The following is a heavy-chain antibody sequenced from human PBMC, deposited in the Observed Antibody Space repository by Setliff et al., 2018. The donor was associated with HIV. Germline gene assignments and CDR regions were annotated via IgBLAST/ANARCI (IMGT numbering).Heavy chain of an antibody. Sequence: SETLSLTCTGSGGSISSGSYYWSWIRQPAGKGLEWIGHIYTSGSTNYNPSLKSRVTISVDTSKNQFSLKLSSLRSEDTAVYYCARSSGSGDYLDYWGQGTLVTVSS. CDR1: GGSISSGSYY. CDR3: ARSSGSGDYLDY. J-gene: IGHJ4*02. V-gene: IGHV4-61*09. CDR2: IYTSGST. D-gene: IGHD3-10*01.